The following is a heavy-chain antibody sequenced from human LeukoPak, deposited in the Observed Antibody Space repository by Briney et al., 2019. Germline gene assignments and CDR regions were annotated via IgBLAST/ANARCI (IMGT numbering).Heavy chain of an antibody. CDR1: GASIRSYS. D-gene: IGHD1-26*01. CDR2: IHTSAST. CDR3: ARADNSEYSDDAFDI. J-gene: IGHJ3*02. V-gene: IGHV4-4*07. Sequence: SETLSLTCSVSGASIRSYSWSWLRQPAGTGLEWIGRIHTSASTEYNPSLKSRVTMSVDTSKNQFSLKLNSVTAADTAVYFCARADNSEYSDDAFDIWGQGTLVTVSS.